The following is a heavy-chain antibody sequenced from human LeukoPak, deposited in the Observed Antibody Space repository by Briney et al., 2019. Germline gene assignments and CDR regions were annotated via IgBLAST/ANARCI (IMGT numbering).Heavy chain of an antibody. CDR1: GGSISSYY. J-gene: IGHJ5*02. Sequence: SETLSLTCTVSGGSISSYYWSWIRQPPGKGLEWIGYIYYSGSTYYNPSLKSRVTISVDTSKNQFSLKLSSVTAADTAVYYCASSSSEVVPLAWGQGTLVTVSS. V-gene: IGHV4-59*12. D-gene: IGHD2-2*01. CDR2: IYYSGST. CDR3: ASSSSEVVPLA.